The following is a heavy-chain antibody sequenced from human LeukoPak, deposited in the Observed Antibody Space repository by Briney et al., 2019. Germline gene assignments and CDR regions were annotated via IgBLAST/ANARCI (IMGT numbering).Heavy chain of an antibody. V-gene: IGHV3-21*01. Sequence: GGSLRLSCAASGFTFSSYSMNWVRQAPGKGLEWVSSISSSSSYIYYADSVKGRFTISRDNAKNSLYLQMNSLRAEDTAVYYCARDGDTAMVSAFDYWGQGTLVTVSS. CDR1: GFTFSSYS. CDR3: ARDGDTAMVSAFDY. D-gene: IGHD5-18*01. J-gene: IGHJ4*02. CDR2: ISSSSSYI.